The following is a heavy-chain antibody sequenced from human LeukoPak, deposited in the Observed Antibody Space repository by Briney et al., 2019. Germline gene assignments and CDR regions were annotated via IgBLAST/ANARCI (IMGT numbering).Heavy chain of an antibody. CDR2: ISGDGGST. CDR1: GFTFDDYA. CDR3: AKTIAAAGQGWFDP. J-gene: IGHJ5*02. D-gene: IGHD6-13*01. V-gene: IGHV3-43*02. Sequence: GGSLRLSCAASGFTFDDYAMHWVRQAPGKGLEWVSLISGDGGSTYYADSVKGRFTISRDNSKNSLYLQMNSLRTEDTALYYCAKTIAAAGQGWFDPWGQGTLVTVSS.